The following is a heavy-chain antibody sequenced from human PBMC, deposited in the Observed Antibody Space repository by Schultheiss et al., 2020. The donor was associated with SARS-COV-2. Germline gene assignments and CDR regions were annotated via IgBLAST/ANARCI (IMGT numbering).Heavy chain of an antibody. CDR2: INHSGST. Sequence: SETLSLTCAVSGYSISSGYYWGCIRQPPGKGLEWIGEINHSGSTNYNPSLKSRVTISVDTSKNQFSLKLSSVTAADTAVYYCASTNTAMVIDWGQGTLVTVPQ. J-gene: IGHJ4*02. V-gene: IGHV4-38-2*01. CDR1: GYSISSGYY. CDR3: ASTNTAMVID. D-gene: IGHD5-18*01.